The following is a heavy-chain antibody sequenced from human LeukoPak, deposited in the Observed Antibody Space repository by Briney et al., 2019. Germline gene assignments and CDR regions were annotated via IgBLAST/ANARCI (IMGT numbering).Heavy chain of an antibody. CDR1: GLTFNSYW. CDR3: ARGNNGALDT. D-gene: IGHD2-8*01. J-gene: IGHJ3*02. V-gene: IGHV3-7*01. Sequence: GGSLRLSCTASGLTFNSYWMHWVRQTPEKGLEWVANMNQDGSERNYVDSVKGRFTISRDSAENSLYLQMNSLRAEDTAVYYCARGNNGALDTWGQGTTVTVSS. CDR2: MNQDGSER.